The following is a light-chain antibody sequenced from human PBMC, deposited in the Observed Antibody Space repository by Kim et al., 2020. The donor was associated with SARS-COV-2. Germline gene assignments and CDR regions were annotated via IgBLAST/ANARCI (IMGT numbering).Light chain of an antibody. CDR2: LAS. Sequence: SASVGDRVIITCQASQDITNYLNWYQQKPGKAPKLLIYLASNLEAGVPSRFSGSGSGTHFTFAISSLQPEDIGTYYCQQYDDPPLTFGGGTKLEI. CDR3: QQYDDPPLT. V-gene: IGKV1-33*01. J-gene: IGKJ4*01. CDR1: QDITNY.